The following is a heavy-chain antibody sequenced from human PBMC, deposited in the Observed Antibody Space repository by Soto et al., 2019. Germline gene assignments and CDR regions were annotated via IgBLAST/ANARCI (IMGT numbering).Heavy chain of an antibody. V-gene: IGHV1-18*01. J-gene: IGHJ3*02. Sequence: QVQLVQSGAEVKKPGASVKVSCKASGYTFTSYGISWVRQAPGQGLEWMGWISAYNGNTNYAQKLQGRVTMTTDTSTSTAYVELRSLRSDDTAVYYCARDWVPKPEPDAFDIWGQGTMVTVSS. CDR3: ARDWVPKPEPDAFDI. CDR1: GYTFTSYG. CDR2: ISAYNGNT. D-gene: IGHD2-2*01.